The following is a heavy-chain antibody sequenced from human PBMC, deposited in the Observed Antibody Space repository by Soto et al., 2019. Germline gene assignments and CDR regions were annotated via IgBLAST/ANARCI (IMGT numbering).Heavy chain of an antibody. CDR1: GGTFSSYA. J-gene: IGHJ3*02. Sequence: ASVKVSCKASGGTFSSYAISWVRQAPGQGLEWMGGIIPIFGTANYAQKFQGRVTITADESTSTAYMELSSLRSEDTAVYYCARDIVVVVAASLHAFDIWGQGTMVTVSS. CDR3: ARDIVVVVAASLHAFDI. V-gene: IGHV1-69*13. CDR2: IIPIFGTA. D-gene: IGHD2-15*01.